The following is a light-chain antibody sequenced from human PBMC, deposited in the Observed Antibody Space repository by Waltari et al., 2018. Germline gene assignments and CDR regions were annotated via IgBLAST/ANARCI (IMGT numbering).Light chain of an antibody. V-gene: IGKV2-30*01. Sequence: DVVMTQSPLSLPVTLGQPASISCRSSQSLVSSDGNTYCNWFQQRPGQSPRRLLYKVSNRDSGVPDRFSGSGSGTEFTLRINRVEAEDVGVYYCMQGTHRPWTFGQGTKVEI. CDR1: QSLVSSDGNTY. CDR3: MQGTHRPWT. CDR2: KVS. J-gene: IGKJ1*01.